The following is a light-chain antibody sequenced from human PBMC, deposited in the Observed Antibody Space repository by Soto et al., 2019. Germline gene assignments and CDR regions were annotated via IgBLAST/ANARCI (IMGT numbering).Light chain of an antibody. CDR3: QQRSNWPPIT. CDR2: DAS. CDR1: QSVSSY. J-gene: IGKJ5*01. V-gene: IGKV3-11*01. Sequence: EIVSTQSQATLSLSPGHRYATSWLASQSVSSYLPWYQQKPGQAPRLLLYDASNRATGIPARFSGSGSWTDYTLTIISLEAEDFAVYYGQQRSNWPPITFGQGTRLEIK.